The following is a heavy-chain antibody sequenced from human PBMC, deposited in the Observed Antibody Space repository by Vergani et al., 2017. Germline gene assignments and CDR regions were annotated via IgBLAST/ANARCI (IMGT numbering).Heavy chain of an antibody. CDR1: GYTFTGYY. J-gene: IGHJ5*02. V-gene: IGHV1-2*02. CDR3: ATTAMGVATITEWLDSRWFDP. Sequence: QVQLVQSGAEVKKPGASVKVSCKASGYTFTGYYMHWVRQAPGQGLEWMGWINPNSGGTNYAQKFQGRVTMTRDTSISTAYMELSSLRSEDTAVYYCATTAMGVATITEWLDSRWFDPWGQGTLVTVSS. CDR2: INPNSGGT. D-gene: IGHD5-12*01.